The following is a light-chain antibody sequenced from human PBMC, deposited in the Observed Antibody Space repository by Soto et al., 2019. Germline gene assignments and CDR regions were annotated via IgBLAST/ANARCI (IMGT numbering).Light chain of an antibody. J-gene: IGLJ3*02. Sequence: QSALTQPRSVSGSPGQSVTISCTGTSSDVGGYNYVSWYQQHPGKAPKVMIYDVSKRPSGVPDRFAGSKSGNTASLTIFGLRAEDEADSYCCSYAGRFTAGVFGGGTNLTVL. V-gene: IGLV2-11*01. CDR1: SSDVGGYNY. CDR3: CSYAGRFTAGV. CDR2: DVS.